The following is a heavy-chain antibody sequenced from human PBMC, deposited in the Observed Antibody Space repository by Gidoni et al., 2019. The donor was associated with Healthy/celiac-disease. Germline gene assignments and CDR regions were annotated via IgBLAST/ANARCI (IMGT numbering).Heavy chain of an antibody. CDR2: IIPIFGTA. D-gene: IGHD2-15*01. V-gene: IGHV1-69*01. CDR3: ASTYCSGGSCPLP. J-gene: IGHJ5*02. Sequence: QVQLVQSGAEVKKPWSSVKVSCKASGGTFSRYAISWVRQDPGQGIEWMGGIIPIFGTANYAQKFQGRVTITADESTSTAYMELSSLRSEDTAVYYCASTYCSGGSCPLPWGQGTLVTVSS. CDR1: GGTFSRYA.